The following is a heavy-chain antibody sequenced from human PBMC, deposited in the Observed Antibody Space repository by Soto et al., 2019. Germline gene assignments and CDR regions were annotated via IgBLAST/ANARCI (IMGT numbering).Heavy chain of an antibody. D-gene: IGHD2-2*01. V-gene: IGHV4-39*01. CDR2: IYYSGST. J-gene: IGHJ6*02. CDR3: ASGKVVPAAYGSYYYYYYGMDV. Sequence: TCTVSFGSISSSSYYWGWIRQPPWKGLEWIGSIYYSGSTYYNPSLKSRVTISVDTSKNQFSLKLSSVTAADTAVYYCASGKVVPAAYGSYYYYYYGMDVWGQGTTVTVSS. CDR1: FGSISSSSYY.